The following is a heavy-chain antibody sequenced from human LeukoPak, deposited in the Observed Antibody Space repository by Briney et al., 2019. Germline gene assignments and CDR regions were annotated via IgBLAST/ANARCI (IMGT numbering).Heavy chain of an antibody. D-gene: IGHD4-23*01. CDR1: GFTFSSYA. V-gene: IGHV3-23*01. J-gene: IGHJ2*01. Sequence: PGGSLRLSCAASGFTFSSYAMSWVRQAPGKGLEWVSAISGSGGSTYYADSVKGRFTISRDNSKNTLYLQMNSLRAEDTAVYYCAKSPTTVVTIYWYFDLWGRGTLVTVSS. CDR2: ISGSGGST. CDR3: AKSPTTVVTIYWYFDL.